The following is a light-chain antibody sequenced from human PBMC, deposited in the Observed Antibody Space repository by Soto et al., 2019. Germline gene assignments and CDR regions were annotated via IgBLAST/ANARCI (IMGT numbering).Light chain of an antibody. Sequence: DVQMTQSPSTLSASVGDRVTITCRASQSINNYLAWYQQNPGKAPKLLIYKASTLESGVPSRFSGSGTGTEFTLSISSLQPDDFATYYCQQYESFTRTFGHGTKVEIK. CDR2: KAS. V-gene: IGKV1-5*03. CDR1: QSINNY. CDR3: QQYESFTRT. J-gene: IGKJ1*01.